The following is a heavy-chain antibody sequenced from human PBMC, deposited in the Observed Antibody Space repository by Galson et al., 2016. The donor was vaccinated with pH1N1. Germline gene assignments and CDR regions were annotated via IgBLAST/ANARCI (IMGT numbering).Heavy chain of an antibody. CDR2: IYTGGST. CDR3: VRGMHV. V-gene: IGHV3-53*01. J-gene: IGHJ6*02. Sequence: SLRLSCAASGFTVSTNYMSWVRQAPGKGLEWVSLIYTGGSTYYADSVKGRFTISRDNSKNTLYLQMNSLRADDTAVYYCVRGMHVWGQGTTVTVSS. CDR1: GFTVSTNY.